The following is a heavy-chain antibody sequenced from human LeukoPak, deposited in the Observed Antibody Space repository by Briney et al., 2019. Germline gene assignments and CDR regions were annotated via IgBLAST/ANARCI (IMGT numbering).Heavy chain of an antibody. J-gene: IGHJ4*02. CDR2: INQAGNER. CDR1: GFTFTAYW. D-gene: IGHD2-8*01. V-gene: IGHV3-7*01. Sequence: GGSLRLSCEGSGFTFTAYWMSWVRQAPGQGLEWVASINQAGNERLFADSVRGRFTISRDNARKSVFLQMDSLRDDDMGVYFCARDGCTSTTCTSLRGFNGWAQRTLVTVSS. CDR3: ARDGCTSTTCTSLRGFNG.